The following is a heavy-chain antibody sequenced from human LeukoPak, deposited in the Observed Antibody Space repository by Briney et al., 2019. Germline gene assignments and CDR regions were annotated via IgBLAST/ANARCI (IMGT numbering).Heavy chain of an antibody. CDR3: ARGRWISGSYYNFDY. J-gene: IGHJ4*02. CDR2: INYSGTT. D-gene: IGHD1-26*01. CDR1: GASISSTTYY. Sequence: SETLSLTCSVSGASISSTTYYWGWIRQPPGKGLEWIATINYSGTTHYNPSLKSRVTISPDTSNNQFSLKLNSVTAADTAVYYCARGRWISGSYYNFDYWGQGTLVTVSS. V-gene: IGHV4-39*07.